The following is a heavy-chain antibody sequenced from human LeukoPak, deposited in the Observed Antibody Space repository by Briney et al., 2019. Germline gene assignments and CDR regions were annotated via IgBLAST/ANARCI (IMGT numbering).Heavy chain of an antibody. CDR1: GGSISSYY. CDR3: ARGIAAAPERAFDI. V-gene: IGHV4-4*07. CDR2: IYSSGST. J-gene: IGHJ3*02. D-gene: IGHD6-13*01. Sequence: SETLSLTCTVSGGSISSYYWSWIRQPAGKGLEWIGHIYSSGSTDYNPSLKSRVTMSVDRSKNQFSLKMSSVTAADTAVYYCARGIAAAPERAFDIWGQGTMVTVSS.